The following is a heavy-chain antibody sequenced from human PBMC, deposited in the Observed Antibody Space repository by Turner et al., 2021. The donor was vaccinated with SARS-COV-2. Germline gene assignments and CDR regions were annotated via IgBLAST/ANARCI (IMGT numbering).Heavy chain of an antibody. J-gene: IGHJ3*02. Sequence: QVQLVQSGAEVTKPGASVKASCTASGYTFTNSYMQRVRQAPGQGLEWMGIINPSGGSTGYAQKFQGRVTMTRNTSTSTVYMEMSSLRSEDTAVYYCARVGGSFDIWGQGTMVTVSS. CDR3: ARVGGSFDI. CDR1: GYTFTNSY. V-gene: IGHV1-46*01. CDR2: INPSGGST.